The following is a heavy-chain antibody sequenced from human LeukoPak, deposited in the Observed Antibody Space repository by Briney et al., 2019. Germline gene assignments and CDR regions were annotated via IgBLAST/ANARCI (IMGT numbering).Heavy chain of an antibody. V-gene: IGHV1-18*04. Sequence: ASVKVSCKASGYTFTGYYMHWVRQAPGQGLEWMGWISAYNGNTNYAQKLQGRVTMTTDTSTSTAYMELRSLRSDDTAVYYCARDLGAVAGSSLLPWGQGTLVTVSS. CDR2: ISAYNGNT. J-gene: IGHJ5*02. CDR3: ARDLGAVAGSSLLP. CDR1: GYTFTGYY. D-gene: IGHD6-19*01.